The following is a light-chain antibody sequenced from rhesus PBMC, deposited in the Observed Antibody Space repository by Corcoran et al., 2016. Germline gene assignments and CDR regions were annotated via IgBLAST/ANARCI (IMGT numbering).Light chain of an antibody. CDR2: NAN. V-gene: IGKV1-32*03. Sequence: DIQMSQSPSSLSASVGDRVTITCRASQGISSYLNWYQQKPGKAPKLLIYNANSLASGVPSMFSGSGSGTDYTLTISSLQPEDFATYYCQQGSSTPLTFGGGTKVEIK. J-gene: IGKJ4*01. CDR1: QGISSY. CDR3: QQGSSTPLT.